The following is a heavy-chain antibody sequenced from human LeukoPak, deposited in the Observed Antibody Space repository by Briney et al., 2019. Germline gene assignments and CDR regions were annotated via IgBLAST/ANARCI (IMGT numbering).Heavy chain of an antibody. CDR1: GFTFSSYA. Sequence: GGSLRLSCAASGFTFSSYAMHWVRQAPGKGLEWVAVISYDGSNKYYADSVKGRFTISRDNSKNTLYLQMNSLRAEDTAVYYCARSKEYCSGGSCYGVFGYWGQGTLVTVSS. V-gene: IGHV3-30*04. CDR2: ISYDGSNK. J-gene: IGHJ4*02. D-gene: IGHD2-15*01. CDR3: ARSKEYCSGGSCYGVFGY.